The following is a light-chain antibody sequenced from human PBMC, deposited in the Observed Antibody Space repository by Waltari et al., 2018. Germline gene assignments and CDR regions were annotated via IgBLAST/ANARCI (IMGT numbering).Light chain of an antibody. Sequence: QSALTQPASVSGSPGQSITISCSGSSSDVDGYNYVAWYQQHPGKAPKLMIYDVTIRPSGVSNRFSGSKSGYTASLTISGLQADDEADYYCTSYTSTSTLVVFGGGTKLTVL. V-gene: IGLV2-14*03. CDR3: TSYTSTSTLVV. CDR2: DVT. J-gene: IGLJ2*01. CDR1: SSDVDGYNY.